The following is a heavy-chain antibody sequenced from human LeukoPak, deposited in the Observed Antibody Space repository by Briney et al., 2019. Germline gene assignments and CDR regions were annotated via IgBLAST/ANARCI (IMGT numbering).Heavy chain of an antibody. CDR2: INPNNGGT. CDR3: ARDGYSNGSGWFDP. J-gene: IGHJ5*02. D-gene: IGHD5-18*01. V-gene: IGHV1-2*02. Sequence: ASVKVSCKASGYSFTAYYMHWVRQAPGQGLEWMGWINPNNGGTKYAQKFQGRVTMIRDTSISTAYMELSSLRSDDTAMYYCARDGYSNGSGWFDPWGQGTLVIVSS. CDR1: GYSFTAYY.